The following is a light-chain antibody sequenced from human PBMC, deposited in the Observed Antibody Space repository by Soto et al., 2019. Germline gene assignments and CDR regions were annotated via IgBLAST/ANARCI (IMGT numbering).Light chain of an antibody. CDR1: SSDIGSYNH. CDR2: AVS. Sequence: QSVLTQPASVSVSPGQSITMSCSGTSSDIGSYNHVALYQQFPGKIPKLMIYAVSDRPSGVSDRFSGSKSGITASLTISGLQTEDEADYYCISYTDRQSYLFGTGTKVTVL. V-gene: IGLV2-14*03. CDR3: ISYTDRQSYL. J-gene: IGLJ1*01.